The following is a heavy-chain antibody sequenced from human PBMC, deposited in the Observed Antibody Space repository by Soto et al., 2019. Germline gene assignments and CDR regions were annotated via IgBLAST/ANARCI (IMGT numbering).Heavy chain of an antibody. CDR3: AGGYGRNFDY. D-gene: IGHD5-18*01. CDR2: INHSGST. CDR1: GGSISSGGYY. V-gene: IGHV4-39*07. Sequence: SETLSLTCTVSGGSISSGGYYWNWIRQPPGKGLEWIGEINHSGSTNYNPSLKSRVTISVDTSKNQFSLKLSSVTAADTAVYYCAGGYGRNFDYWGRGALDTVSS. J-gene: IGHJ4*02.